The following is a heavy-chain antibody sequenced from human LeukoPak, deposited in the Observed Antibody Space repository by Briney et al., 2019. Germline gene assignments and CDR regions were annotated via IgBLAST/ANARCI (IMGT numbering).Heavy chain of an antibody. V-gene: IGHV3-11*01. CDR2: ISNTGHTI. D-gene: IGHD6-19*01. Sequence: GGSLRLSCAASGFTFNDYYMTWIRQAPGKGLECVSYISNTGHTIYYADSVKGRFTISRDNAKNSLYLQMNSLRAEDTAIYYCAKSSSGWPYNWFDPWGQGTLVTVSS. CDR1: GFTFNDYY. CDR3: AKSSSGWPYNWFDP. J-gene: IGHJ5*02.